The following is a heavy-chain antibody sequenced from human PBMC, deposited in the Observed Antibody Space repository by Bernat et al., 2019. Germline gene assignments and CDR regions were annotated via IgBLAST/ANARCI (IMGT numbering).Heavy chain of an antibody. Sequence: QLQLQESGPGLVKPSETLSLTCTVSGGSISSSSYYWGWIRQPPGKGLEWIGSIYYSGSTYYNPSLKSRVTISVDTSKNQFSLKLSSVTAADTAVYYCARPEERYSSSHLVAGNAFDIWGQGTMVTVSS. CDR2: IYYSGST. CDR1: GGSISSSSYY. D-gene: IGHD6-13*01. J-gene: IGHJ3*02. CDR3: ARPEERYSSSHLVAGNAFDI. V-gene: IGHV4-39*01.